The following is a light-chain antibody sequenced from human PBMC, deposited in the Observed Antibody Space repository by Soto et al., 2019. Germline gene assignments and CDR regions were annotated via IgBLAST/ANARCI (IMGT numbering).Light chain of an antibody. CDR2: WAS. CDR1: RSVLYKSNNKNH. Sequence: DIVMTQSPDSLAVSLGERATMNCKCSRSVLYKSNNKNHLAWYQQKPGQPPQLIIYWASTRESGVPERFSGSGSGTDFTLTISSLEAEDVEFYWRQQYFDVPFTFGGGTKVDIK. CDR3: QQYFDVPFT. J-gene: IGKJ4*01. V-gene: IGKV4-1*01.